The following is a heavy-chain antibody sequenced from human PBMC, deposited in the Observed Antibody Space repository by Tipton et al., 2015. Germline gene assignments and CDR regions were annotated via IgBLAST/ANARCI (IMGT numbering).Heavy chain of an antibody. CDR2: IHHGGST. CDR3: AREVWYYDSSGYDY. J-gene: IGHJ4*02. D-gene: IGHD3-22*01. CDR1: SGSISTYY. Sequence: LRLSCTVSSGSISTYYWSWIRQPPGKGLEWIGEIHHGGSTNYNPSLKSRVTMSVDTSKNQFSLHLSSVTAADTAVYYCAREVWYYDSSGYDYWGQGTLVTVSS. V-gene: IGHV4-59*12.